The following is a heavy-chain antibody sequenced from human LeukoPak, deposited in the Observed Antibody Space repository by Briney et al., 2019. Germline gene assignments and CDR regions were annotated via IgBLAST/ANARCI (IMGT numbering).Heavy chain of an antibody. CDR1: GAFVSVNY. J-gene: IGHJ3*01. CDR3: ARSPVGKGDPFDL. V-gene: IGHV4-4*07. D-gene: IGHD1-26*01. Sequence: PSETLSLTCSVSGAFVSVNYLSWIRQSAGKGLEWIVRFYAGGSTNYNPSLMGRVAVSVDESKNQFSLRLTSVTAADTAVYYCARSPVGKGDPFDLWGQGTMVTVSP. CDR2: FYAGGST.